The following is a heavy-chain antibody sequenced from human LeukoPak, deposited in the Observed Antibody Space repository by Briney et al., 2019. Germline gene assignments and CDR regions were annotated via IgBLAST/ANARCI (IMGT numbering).Heavy chain of an antibody. V-gene: IGHV3-64D*06. CDR3: VKEDGNPFDY. D-gene: IGHD1-14*01. J-gene: IGHJ4*02. CDR1: GFTFSSYA. Sequence: GGSLRLSCSASGFTFSSYAMHWVRQAPGKGLEYVSAISSNGGSTYYADSVKGRFTISGDNSKNTLYLQMSSLRAEDTAVYYCVKEDGNPFDYWGQGTLVTVSS. CDR2: ISSNGGST.